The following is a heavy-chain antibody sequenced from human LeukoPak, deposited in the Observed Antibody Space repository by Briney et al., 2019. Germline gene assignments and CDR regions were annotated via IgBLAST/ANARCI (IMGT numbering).Heavy chain of an antibody. CDR2: IYTSGTT. Sequence: SQTLSLTCTVSGGSISSGSYYWSWIRRPAGKGLEWIGRIYTSGTTNYNPSLKSRVTISVDTSKNQFSLKLSSVTAADTAVYYCARVREGCSSTSCYCYFDYWGQGTLVTVSS. CDR3: ARVREGCSSTSCYCYFDY. J-gene: IGHJ4*02. CDR1: GGSISSGSYY. V-gene: IGHV4-61*02. D-gene: IGHD2-2*01.